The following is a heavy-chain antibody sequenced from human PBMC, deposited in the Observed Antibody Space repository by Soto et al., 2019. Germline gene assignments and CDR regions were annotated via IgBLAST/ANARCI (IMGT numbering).Heavy chain of an antibody. V-gene: IGHV3-48*01. CDR1: GFTFSSYS. J-gene: IGHJ4*02. D-gene: IGHD3-3*01. CDR2: ISSSSSTI. Sequence: PGGSLRLSCAASGFTFSSYSMNWVRQAPGKGLEWVSYISSSSSTIYYADSVKGRFTISRDNSKNTLYLQMNSLRAEDTAVYYCAKDGFRPTSGVFDYWGQGTLVTVSS. CDR3: AKDGFRPTSGVFDY.